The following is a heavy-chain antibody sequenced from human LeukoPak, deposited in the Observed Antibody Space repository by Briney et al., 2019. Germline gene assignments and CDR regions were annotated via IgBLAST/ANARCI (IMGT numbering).Heavy chain of an antibody. D-gene: IGHD4-11*01. CDR1: GFTFDDYG. Sequence: GGSLRLSCAASGFTFDDYGMSWVRHAPGKGLEWVSGINWNGGSTGYADSVKGRFTISRDNAKNSLYLQMNSLRAEDTALYYCARVGPTVTTRYYYYYMDVWGKGTTVTASS. J-gene: IGHJ6*03. CDR2: INWNGGST. V-gene: IGHV3-20*04. CDR3: ARVGPTVTTRYYYYYMDV.